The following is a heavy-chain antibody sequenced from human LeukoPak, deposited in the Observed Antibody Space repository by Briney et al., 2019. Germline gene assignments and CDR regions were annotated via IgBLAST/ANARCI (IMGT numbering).Heavy chain of an antibody. J-gene: IGHJ6*02. CDR2: MNPNSGNT. CDR1: GYTFTSYD. V-gene: IGHV1-8*01. D-gene: IGHD1-1*01. Sequence: ASVKVSCKASGYTFTSYDINWVRQATGQGLEWMGWMNPNSGNTGYAQKFQGRVTMTRNTSISTAYMELSSLRSEDTAVYYCARGGWNPVDYYYYGMDVWGQGTTVTVSS. CDR3: ARGGWNPVDYYYYGMDV.